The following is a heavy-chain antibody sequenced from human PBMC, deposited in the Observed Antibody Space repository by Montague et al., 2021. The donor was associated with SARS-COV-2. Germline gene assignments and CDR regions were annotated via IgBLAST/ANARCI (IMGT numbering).Heavy chain of an antibody. CDR2: IYTSGST. D-gene: IGHD2-2*01. CDR3: AREVYQLPNTYYYYYGMDV. Sequence: TLSLTCTVSGGSISSGSYYWSWIQQPAGKGLEWIGRIYTSGSTNYNPSLKSRVTISVDTSKNQFSLKLSSVTAADTAVYYCAREVYQLPNTYYYYYGMDVWGQGTTVTVSS. V-gene: IGHV4-61*02. J-gene: IGHJ6*02. CDR1: GGSISSGSYY.